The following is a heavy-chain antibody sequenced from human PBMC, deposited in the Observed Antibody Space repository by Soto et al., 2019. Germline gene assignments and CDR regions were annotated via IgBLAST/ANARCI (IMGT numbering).Heavy chain of an antibody. D-gene: IGHD6-19*01. CDR1: GFTFSSYA. CDR2: ISGSGGST. J-gene: IGHJ4*02. V-gene: IGHV3-23*01. CDR3: AKPRGGYSSGWYGFDY. Sequence: GGSLRLSCAASGFTFSSYAMSWVRQAPGKGLEWVSAISGSGGSTYYADSVKGRFTISRDNSKNTLYLQMNSLRAEDTAVYYCAKPRGGYSSGWYGFDYWGQGTLVTVSS.